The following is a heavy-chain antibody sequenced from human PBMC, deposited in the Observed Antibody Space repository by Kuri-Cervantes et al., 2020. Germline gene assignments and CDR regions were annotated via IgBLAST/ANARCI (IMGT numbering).Heavy chain of an antibody. CDR2: IYPGDSDT. Sequence: KVSCKGSGFTFISYWIGWVRQMPGKGLEWMGIIYPGDSDTRYGPSFQGRVTISVDKSVSTAYLQWSSLKASDTAMYYCARRSGGYYYYMDVWGKGTTVTVSS. CDR1: GFTFISYW. V-gene: IGHV5-51*01. CDR3: ARRSGGYYYYMDV. J-gene: IGHJ6*03.